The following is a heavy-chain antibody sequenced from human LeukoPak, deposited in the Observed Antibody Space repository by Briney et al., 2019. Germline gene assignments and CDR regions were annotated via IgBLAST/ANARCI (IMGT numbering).Heavy chain of an antibody. CDR1: GGSISSGDYY. V-gene: IGHV4-30-4*08. Sequence: SQTLSLTCTVSGGSISSGDYYWSWIRQPPGKGLEWIGYIYYSGSTYYNPSVKSRVTISVDTSKNQFSLKLSSVTAADTAVYYCARSQYYYDSSGYYYDPKPFGYWGQGTLVTVSS. CDR2: IYYSGST. J-gene: IGHJ4*02. D-gene: IGHD3-22*01. CDR3: ARSQYYYDSSGYYYDPKPFGY.